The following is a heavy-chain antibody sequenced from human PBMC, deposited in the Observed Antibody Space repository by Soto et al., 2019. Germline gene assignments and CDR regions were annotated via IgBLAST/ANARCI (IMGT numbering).Heavy chain of an antibody. V-gene: IGHV3-23*01. CDR1: GFTFSSYA. J-gene: IGHJ4*02. D-gene: IGHD2-8*01. CDR2: IGDSGGST. Sequence: EVQLLESGGGLVQPGGSLRLSCAASGFTFSSYAMSWVRQAPGKGLEWVSVIGDSGGSTSYADSVKGRFTISRDNSKNTLYLQMNNLRAEDTAVYYCARDSMEYLIDHWGQGTLVTVSS. CDR3: ARDSMEYLIDH.